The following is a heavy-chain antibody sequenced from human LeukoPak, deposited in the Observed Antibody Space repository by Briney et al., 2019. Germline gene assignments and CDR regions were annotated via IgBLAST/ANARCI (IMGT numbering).Heavy chain of an antibody. Sequence: NPSETLSLTCTVSGGSISSYYWSWIRQPPGKGLEWIGYIYYSGSTNYNPSLKSRVTISVDTSKNQFSLKLSSVTAADTAVYYCAVCTDTAMVDAFDIWGQGTMVTVSS. J-gene: IGHJ3*02. CDR2: IYYSGST. CDR3: AVCTDTAMVDAFDI. CDR1: GGSISSYY. D-gene: IGHD5-18*01. V-gene: IGHV4-59*01.